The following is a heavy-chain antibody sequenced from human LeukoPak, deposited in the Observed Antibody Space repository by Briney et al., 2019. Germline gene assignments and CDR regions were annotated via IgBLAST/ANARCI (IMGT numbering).Heavy chain of an antibody. D-gene: IGHD3-22*01. CDR1: GYTLTSYG. CDR3: ARESHYYDSSGYYPLLD. CDR2: ISTYNGNT. Sequence: ASLKVSCKASGYTLTSYGISWVRQAPGHEREWMGWISTYNGNTNYAQKLQGRVTMTTDTSTSTAYMELRSLRSDDTAVYYCARESHYYDSSGYYPLLDWGQGTLVTVSS. V-gene: IGHV1-18*01. J-gene: IGHJ4*02.